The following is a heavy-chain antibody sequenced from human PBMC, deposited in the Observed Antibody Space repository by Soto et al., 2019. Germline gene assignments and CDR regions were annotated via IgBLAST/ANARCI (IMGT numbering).Heavy chain of an antibody. CDR2: IYYSGST. V-gene: IGHV4-61*01. CDR1: GDSVSSNTFY. CDR3: ARCAAAGGNWFDP. J-gene: IGHJ5*02. D-gene: IGHD6-13*01. Sequence: PSETLSLTCTVSGDSVSSNTFYWNWIRQPPGKGLEWIGYIYYSGSTNYIPSLKSRVTISVDTSKNQFSLKLSSVTAADTAVYYCARCAAAGGNWFDPWGQGTLVTVS.